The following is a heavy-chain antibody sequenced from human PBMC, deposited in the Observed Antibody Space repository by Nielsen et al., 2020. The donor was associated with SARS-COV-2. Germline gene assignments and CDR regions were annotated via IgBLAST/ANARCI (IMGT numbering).Heavy chain of an antibody. J-gene: IGHJ4*02. V-gene: IGHV4-30-4*01. D-gene: IGHD4-17*01. CDR3: ARTTVTTAFDY. CDR2: IYYSGST. Sequence: SETLSLTCTVSGGSISSGDYYWNWVRQPPGKGLEWIGHIYYSGSTYYNPSLKSRVTISEGTSKNQFSLNLSSVTAADTAVYYCARTTVTTAFDYWGQGTLVTVSS. CDR1: GGSISSGDYY.